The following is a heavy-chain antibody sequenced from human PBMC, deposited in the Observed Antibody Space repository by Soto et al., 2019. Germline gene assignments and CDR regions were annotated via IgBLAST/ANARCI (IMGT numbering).Heavy chain of an antibody. CDR2: ISISGSTT. Sequence: GGSLRLSCAVSGFTFSSYQMNWVRQAPGKGLEWVSYISISGSTTYYGDSVRGRFTISRDNAKNALYLQMNSMRGEDTAVYYCAKDEFSGIGMDVWGQGTTVTVSS. J-gene: IGHJ6*02. D-gene: IGHD2-15*01. CDR1: GFTFSSYQ. V-gene: IGHV3-48*03. CDR3: AKDEFSGIGMDV.